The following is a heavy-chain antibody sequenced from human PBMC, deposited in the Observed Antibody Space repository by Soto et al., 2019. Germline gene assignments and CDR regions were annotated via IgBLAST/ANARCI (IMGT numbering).Heavy chain of an antibody. J-gene: IGHJ5*02. Sequence: GGSLRLSCAASGFTFSTYTMNWVRQAPGKGLEWVSSISYSSNYIYYADSARGRFTISRDNSKNSLFLQMNGLRAEDTAVYYCAKPRVYCTNGVCPAASWGQGVLVTVSS. CDR3: AKPRVYCTNGVCPAAS. CDR1: GFTFSTYT. V-gene: IGHV3-21*01. D-gene: IGHD2-8*01. CDR2: ISYSSNYI.